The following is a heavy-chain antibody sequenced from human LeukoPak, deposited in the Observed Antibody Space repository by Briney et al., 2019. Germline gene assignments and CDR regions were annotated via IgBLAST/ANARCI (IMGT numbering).Heavy chain of an antibody. CDR2: ISWNSGSI. D-gene: IGHD2-21*01. CDR1: GFTFDDYA. Sequence: GGSLRLSCAASGFTFDDYAKHWVRQAPGKGLQWVSGISWNSGSIGYGDSVKGRFTISRDNAKNSLYLQMNSLRAEDTALYYCAKDIASSYPGFRFDYWGQGTLVTVSS. V-gene: IGHV3-9*01. CDR3: AKDIASSYPGFRFDY. J-gene: IGHJ4*02.